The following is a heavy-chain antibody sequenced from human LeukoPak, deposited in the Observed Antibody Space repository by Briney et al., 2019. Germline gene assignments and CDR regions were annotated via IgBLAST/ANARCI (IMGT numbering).Heavy chain of an antibody. CDR2: IYHSGST. CDR1: GGSFSGYY. V-gene: IGHV4-38-2*02. J-gene: IGHJ4*02. D-gene: IGHD1-20*01. CDR3: ARDERDNWNDRPFDY. Sequence: SETLSLTCAVYGGSFSGYYWGWIRQPPGKGLEWIGSIYHSGSTYYNPSLKSRVTISADTSKNQFSLKLSSVTAADTAVYYCARDERDNWNDRPFDYWGQGTLVTVSS.